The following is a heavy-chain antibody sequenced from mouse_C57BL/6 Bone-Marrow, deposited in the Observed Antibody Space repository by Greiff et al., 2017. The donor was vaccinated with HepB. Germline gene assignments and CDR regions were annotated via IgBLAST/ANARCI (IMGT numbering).Heavy chain of an antibody. Sequence: EVQVVESGGGLVKPGGSLKLSCAASGFTFSSYAMSWVRQTPEKRLEWVATISDGGSYTYYPDNVKGRFTISRDNAKNNLYLQMSHLKSEDTAMYYCAREAFITTVGATDYAMDYWGQGTSVTVSS. CDR1: GFTFSSYA. CDR2: ISDGGSYT. V-gene: IGHV5-4*01. J-gene: IGHJ4*01. CDR3: AREAFITTVGATDYAMDY. D-gene: IGHD1-1*01.